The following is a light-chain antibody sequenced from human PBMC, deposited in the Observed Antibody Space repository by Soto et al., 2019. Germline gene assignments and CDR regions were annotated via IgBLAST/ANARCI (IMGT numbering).Light chain of an antibody. CDR2: DAS. CDR3: QKYNSYPYT. J-gene: IGKJ2*01. V-gene: IGKV1-5*01. Sequence: DIQMTQSPSTLSASVGDRVTITCRASQSISSWLAWYQQKPGKAPKLLIYDASSLESGVPSRFSGSGSGTEFPLPISSLQPDDFATYSCQKYNSYPYTFGQGTKLEIK. CDR1: QSISSW.